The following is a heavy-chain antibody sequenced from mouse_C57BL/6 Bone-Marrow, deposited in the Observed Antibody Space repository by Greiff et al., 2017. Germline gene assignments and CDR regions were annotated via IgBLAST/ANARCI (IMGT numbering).Heavy chain of an antibody. CDR2: ISDGGSYT. J-gene: IGHJ4*01. D-gene: IGHD2-12*01. Sequence: EVHLVESGGGLVKPGGSLKLSCAASGFTFSSYAMSWVRQTPEKRLEWVATISDGGSYTYYPDNVKGRFTISRENAKNHPYLHVGHLTSEDTDMYYCAREASYYSYYYAMDYWGQGTSVTVSS. CDR1: GFTFSSYA. CDR3: AREASYYSYYYAMDY. V-gene: IGHV5-4*01.